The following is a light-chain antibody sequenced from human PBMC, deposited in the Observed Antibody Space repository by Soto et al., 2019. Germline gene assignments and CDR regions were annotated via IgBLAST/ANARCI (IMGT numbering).Light chain of an antibody. V-gene: IGKV2-28*01. CDR3: MQALQTPWT. Sequence: DIMMTQSPLSLSVTPGEPASISCRSSQSLLHSNGYNYLDWYLQKPGQSPQLLIYLGSSRASGVPDRFSGSGSGTDFTLKISRVEAEDVGVYYCMQALQTPWTFGQGTKVETK. J-gene: IGKJ1*01. CDR1: QSLLHSNGYNY. CDR2: LGS.